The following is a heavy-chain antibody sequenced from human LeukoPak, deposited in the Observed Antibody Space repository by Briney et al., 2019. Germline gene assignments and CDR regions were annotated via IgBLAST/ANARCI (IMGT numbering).Heavy chain of an antibody. V-gene: IGHV4-59*01. CDR1: GGSISSYY. CDR3: ARGAIFGVVGFDY. CDR2: IYYSGST. J-gene: IGHJ4*02. D-gene: IGHD3-3*01. Sequence: PSETLSLTCTVSGGSISSYYWSWIRQPPGKGLEWIGYIYYSGSTNYNPSLKSRVTISVDTFKNQFSLKLSSVTAADTAVYYCARGAIFGVVGFDYWGQGTLVTVSS.